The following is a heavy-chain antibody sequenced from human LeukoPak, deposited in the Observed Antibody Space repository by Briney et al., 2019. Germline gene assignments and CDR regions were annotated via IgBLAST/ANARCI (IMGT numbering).Heavy chain of an antibody. CDR3: TRDGGATTDFGY. CDR1: EFTLSTYG. V-gene: IGHV3-30*19. D-gene: IGHD3-16*01. J-gene: IGHJ4*02. CDR2: ISQDGNIK. Sequence: GGSLRLSCAASEFTLSTYGMHWVRQAPGKGLEWVAVISQDGNIKKKADSVEGRFTISRDNSKNTLYLQMNSLRVEDTGVYYCTRDGGATTDFGYWGQGTLVTVSS.